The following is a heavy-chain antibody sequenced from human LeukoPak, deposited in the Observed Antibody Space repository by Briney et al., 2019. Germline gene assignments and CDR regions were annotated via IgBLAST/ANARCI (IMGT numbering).Heavy chain of an antibody. J-gene: IGHJ6*02. Sequence: GGSLRLSCAASGLIFSSYWMNWVRQAPGKGLEWVANIKEDGSAKYYVDSVKGRFTISRDNAKNSLYLQMNSLRAEDTAVYYCAMDMDVWGQGTTVTVSS. CDR3: AMDMDV. V-gene: IGHV3-7*04. CDR2: IKEDGSAK. CDR1: GLIFSSYW.